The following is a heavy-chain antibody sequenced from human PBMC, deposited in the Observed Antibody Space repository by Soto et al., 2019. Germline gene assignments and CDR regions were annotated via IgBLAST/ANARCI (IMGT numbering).Heavy chain of an antibody. CDR3: AQDNIVVVPAAITHNWFDP. Sequence: QVQLVQSGAEVKKPGSSVKVSCKASGGTFSSYAISWVRQAPGQGLEWMGGIIPIFGTANYAQKFQCRVTITAYESTSTAYMELSGLRSEDTAVYYCAQDNIVVVPAAITHNWFDPWGQGTLVTVS. CDR1: GGTFSSYA. J-gene: IGHJ5*02. D-gene: IGHD2-2*01. CDR2: IIPIFGTA. V-gene: IGHV1-69*01.